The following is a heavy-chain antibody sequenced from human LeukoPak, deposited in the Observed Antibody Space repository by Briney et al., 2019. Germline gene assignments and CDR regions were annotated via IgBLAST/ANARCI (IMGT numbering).Heavy chain of an antibody. Sequence: ASVKVSCKASGYTFTGYYMHWVRQAPGQGLEWMGRINPNSGGTNYAQKFQGRVTMTRDTSISTAYMELSRLRSDDTAVYYCARDLPTVTTGSAFDIWGQGTMVTVSS. CDR3: ARDLPTVTTGSAFDI. CDR2: INPNSGGT. D-gene: IGHD4-17*01. CDR1: GYTFTGYY. J-gene: IGHJ3*02. V-gene: IGHV1-2*06.